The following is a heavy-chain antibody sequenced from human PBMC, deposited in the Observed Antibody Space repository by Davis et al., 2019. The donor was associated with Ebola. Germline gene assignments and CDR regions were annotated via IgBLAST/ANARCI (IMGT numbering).Heavy chain of an antibody. CDR3: ARRVGATGI. CDR1: GYIFSNYD. CDR2: MNPNSGNT. Sequence: AASVKVSCKASGYIFSNYDINWVRQATGQGLEWMGWMNPNSGNTGYAQKFQGRVTMTRNISISTAYMELSSLRSEDTAVYYCARRVGATGIWGQGTMVTVSS. J-gene: IGHJ3*02. V-gene: IGHV1-8*01. D-gene: IGHD1-26*01.